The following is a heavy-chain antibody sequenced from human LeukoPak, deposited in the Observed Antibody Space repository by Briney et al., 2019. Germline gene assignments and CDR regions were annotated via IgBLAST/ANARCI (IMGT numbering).Heavy chain of an antibody. D-gene: IGHD3-10*01. V-gene: IGHV3-30*18. J-gene: IGHJ4*02. Sequence: PGRSLRLSCAASGFTFSSYGMHWVRQAPGKGLEWVAVISYDGSNKYYADSVKGRFTISRDNSKNTLYLQMNSLRAEDTAVYYCAKDFGTMVRGVTGDYRGQGTLVTVSS. CDR1: GFTFSSYG. CDR2: ISYDGSNK. CDR3: AKDFGTMVRGVTGDY.